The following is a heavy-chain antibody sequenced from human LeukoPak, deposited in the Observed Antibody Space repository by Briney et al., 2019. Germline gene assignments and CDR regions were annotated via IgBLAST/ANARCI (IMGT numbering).Heavy chain of an antibody. CDR2: IYTSGST. D-gene: IGHD5-12*01. V-gene: IGHV4-4*07. CDR3: AREDSGYDYRYYGMDV. Sequence: SETLSLTCTVSGGSISSYYWSWIRQPAGKGLEWIGRIYTSGSTNHNPSLKSRVTMSVDTSKNQFSLKLSSVTAADTAVYYCAREDSGYDYRYYGMDVWGQGTTVTVSS. CDR1: GGSISSYY. J-gene: IGHJ6*02.